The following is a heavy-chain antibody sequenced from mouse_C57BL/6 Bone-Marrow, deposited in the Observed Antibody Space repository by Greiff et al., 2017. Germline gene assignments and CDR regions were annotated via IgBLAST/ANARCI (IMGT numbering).Heavy chain of an antibody. CDR2: ISNGGGST. D-gene: IGHD1-1*01. CDR1: GFTFSDYY. Sequence: EVQVVESGGGLVQPGGSLKLSCAASGFTFSDYYMYWVRQTPEKRLEWVAYISNGGGSTYYPDTVKGRFTISRDNAKNTRYLQMSRLKSEDTAMYYCARGDYYGSSYRYYAMDYWGQGTSVTVSS. J-gene: IGHJ4*01. V-gene: IGHV5-12*01. CDR3: ARGDYYGSSYRYYAMDY.